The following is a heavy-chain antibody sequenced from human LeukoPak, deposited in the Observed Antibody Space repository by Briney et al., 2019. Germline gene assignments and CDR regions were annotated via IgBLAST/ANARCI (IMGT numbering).Heavy chain of an antibody. Sequence: ASVKVSCKASGYTFTSYGISWVRQAPGQGLEWMGWISAYNGITNYAQKLQGRVTMTTDTSTSTAYMELRSLRSDDTAVYYCARGRTHYYGSGSYPGWGYYYYYMDVWGKGTTVTVSS. CDR3: ARGRTHYYGSGSYPGWGYYYYYMDV. CDR2: ISAYNGIT. V-gene: IGHV1-18*01. CDR1: GYTFTSYG. D-gene: IGHD3-10*01. J-gene: IGHJ6*03.